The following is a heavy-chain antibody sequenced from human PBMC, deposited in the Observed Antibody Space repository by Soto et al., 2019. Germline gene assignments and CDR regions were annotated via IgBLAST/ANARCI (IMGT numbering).Heavy chain of an antibody. V-gene: IGHV3-30-3*01. CDR3: ARDRSAAGIHYYGMDV. D-gene: IGHD6-13*01. Sequence: QVQLVESGGGVVQPGRSLRLSCAASGFTFSSYAMHWVRQAPGKGLEWVAVIPYDGSNKYYADSVKGRFTISRDNSKNXLYLQMNSLRAEDTAVYYCARDRSAAGIHYYGMDVWGQGTTVTVSS. J-gene: IGHJ6*02. CDR1: GFTFSSYA. CDR2: IPYDGSNK.